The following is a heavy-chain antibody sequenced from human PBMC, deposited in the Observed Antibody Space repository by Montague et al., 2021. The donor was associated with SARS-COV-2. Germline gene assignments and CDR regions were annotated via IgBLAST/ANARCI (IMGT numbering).Heavy chain of an antibody. CDR1: GFTFSSYE. D-gene: IGHD3-10*01. J-gene: IGHJ4*02. V-gene: IGHV3-48*03. CDR2: ISSSGSTK. CDR3: ARVDRTSGGYQIDY. Sequence: SLRLSCAASGFTFSSYEMNWVRQAPGKGLEWLSYISSSGSTKYYADSVKGRFTFSRDNAKNSLYLQLNSLRAEDTAVYYCARVDRTSGGYQIDYWGQGTLVTVPS.